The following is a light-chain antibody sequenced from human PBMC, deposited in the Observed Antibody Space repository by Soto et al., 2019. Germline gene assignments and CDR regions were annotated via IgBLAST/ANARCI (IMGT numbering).Light chain of an antibody. J-gene: IGLJ2*01. CDR1: SSDVGSYNR. CDR2: EVS. Sequence: QSALTQPPSVSGSPGQSVTISCTGTSSDVGSYNRVSWYQQPPGTPPKLMIYEVSNRPSGVPDRFSGSKSGNTASLTISGLQSEDEADYYCSSYTSSYTVVFGGGTKLTVL. V-gene: IGLV2-18*02. CDR3: SSYTSSYTVV.